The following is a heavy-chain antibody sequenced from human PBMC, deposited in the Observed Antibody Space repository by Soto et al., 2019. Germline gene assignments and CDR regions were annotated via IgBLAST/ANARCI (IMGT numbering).Heavy chain of an antibody. V-gene: IGHV3-30*18. J-gene: IGHJ4*02. Sequence: QVQLVESGGGVVQPGRSLRLSCAASGFTFSSYGMHWVRQAPGKGLEWVAVISYDGSNKYYADSVKGRFTISRDNSKNTLYLQMNSLRAEDTAVYYCAKPIAARRGYFGYWGQGTLVTVSS. D-gene: IGHD6-6*01. CDR2: ISYDGSNK. CDR3: AKPIAARRGYFGY. CDR1: GFTFSSYG.